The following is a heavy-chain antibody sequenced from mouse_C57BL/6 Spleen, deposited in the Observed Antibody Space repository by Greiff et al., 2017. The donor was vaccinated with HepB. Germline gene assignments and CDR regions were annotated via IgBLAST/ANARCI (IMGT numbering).Heavy chain of an antibody. CDR1: GFTFSDYG. J-gene: IGHJ4*01. D-gene: IGHD1-1*01. CDR3: ARSYYYGSSYYAMDY. CDR2: ISSGSSTI. V-gene: IGHV5-17*01. Sequence: DVMLVESGGGLVKPGGSLKLSCAASGFTFSDYGMHWVRQAPEKGLEWVAYISSGSSTIYYADTVKGRFTISRDNAKHTLFLQMTSLRSEDTAMYYCARSYYYGSSYYAMDYWGQGTSVTVSS.